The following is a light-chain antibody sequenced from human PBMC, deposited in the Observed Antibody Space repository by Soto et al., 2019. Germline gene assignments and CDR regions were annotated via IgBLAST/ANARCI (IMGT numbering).Light chain of an antibody. CDR3: QQYFSSSWT. J-gene: IGKJ1*01. CDR1: HSISTY. V-gene: IGKV1-5*01. Sequence: DIQMTQSPYTLYASDGDRVTFTCRASHSISTYLAWYQQKPGRAPKLLMYDASSLERGVPSRFSGSGSGTEFTLTINSLQPDDFASYFRQQYFSSSWTFGQGTKVEVK. CDR2: DAS.